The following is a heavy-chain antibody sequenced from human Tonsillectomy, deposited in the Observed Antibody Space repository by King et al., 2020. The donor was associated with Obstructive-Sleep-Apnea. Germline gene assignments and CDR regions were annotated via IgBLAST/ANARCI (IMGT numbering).Heavy chain of an antibody. CDR1: GFSFSGYW. Sequence: VQLVESGGGLVQPGGSLRLSCAASGFSFSGYWMSWVRPAPGKGLEWVAHINQDGSEENYVDSVKGRFTISRDNAKNSLYLQLNSLRVEDTAVYYCARDGFFDYWGRGTLVTVSS. CDR2: INQDGSEE. J-gene: IGHJ4*02. V-gene: IGHV3-7*03. CDR3: ARDGFFDY.